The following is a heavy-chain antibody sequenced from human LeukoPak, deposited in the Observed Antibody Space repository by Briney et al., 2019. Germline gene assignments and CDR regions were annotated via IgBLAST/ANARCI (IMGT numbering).Heavy chain of an antibody. V-gene: IGHV3-20*04. J-gene: IGHJ5*02. D-gene: IGHD1-26*01. CDR2: INWNADST. Sequence: GGSLRLSCAASGFKFSDYGMSWVRQAPGKGLEWVSGINWNADSTGYADSVKGRFTISKDNSKNTVYLRMNSLRAEDTAIYYCAKPGGGNYFTHNYFHPWGQGTLVTVSS. CDR1: GFKFSDYG. CDR3: AKPGGGNYFTHNYFHP.